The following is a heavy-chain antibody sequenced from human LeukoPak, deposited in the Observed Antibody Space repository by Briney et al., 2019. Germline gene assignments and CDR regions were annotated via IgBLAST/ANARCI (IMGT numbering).Heavy chain of an antibody. CDR3: ARGWLGGSGSYLGSAFDI. CDR2: ISVYNGHT. J-gene: IGHJ3*02. V-gene: IGHV1-18*01. CDR1: GYSFTSYG. Sequence: ASVKVSCKASGYSFTSYGISWVRQAPGQGLEWMGWISVYNGHTKYAQKLQGRVTMTTDTSTSTAYMELRSLRSDDTAVYYCARGWLGGSGSYLGSAFDIWGQGTMVTVSS. D-gene: IGHD1-26*01.